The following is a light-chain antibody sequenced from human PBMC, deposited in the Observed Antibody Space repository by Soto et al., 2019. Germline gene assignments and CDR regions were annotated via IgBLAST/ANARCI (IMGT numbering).Light chain of an antibody. CDR1: QRITNNF. J-gene: IGKJ2*01. Sequence: EIVLTQSPGTLSLSPGERATLSCRASQRITNNFLAWFQQKPGLAPRLLIHGASTRASGVPDRFSGGGSGTDFVLNLSRLEPEDFSGYYCQQYGRSPFTFGQGTKLQIK. CDR3: QQYGRSPFT. CDR2: GAS. V-gene: IGKV3-20*01.